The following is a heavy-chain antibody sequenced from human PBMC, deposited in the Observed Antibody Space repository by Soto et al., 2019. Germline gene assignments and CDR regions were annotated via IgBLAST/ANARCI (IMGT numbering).Heavy chain of an antibody. CDR1: GFTFSSYG. CDR2: IWYDGSNK. V-gene: IGHV3-33*01. Sequence: GGSLRLSCAASGFTFSSYGMHWVRQAPGKGLEWVAVIWYDGSNKYYADSVKGRFTISRDNSKNTLYLQMNSLRAEDTAVYYCARDSRLLFGELYFDYWGQGTLVTVSS. CDR3: ARDSRLLFGELYFDY. J-gene: IGHJ4*02. D-gene: IGHD3-10*02.